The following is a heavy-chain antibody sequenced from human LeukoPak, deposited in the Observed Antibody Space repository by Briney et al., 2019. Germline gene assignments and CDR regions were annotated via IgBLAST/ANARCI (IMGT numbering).Heavy chain of an antibody. CDR2: IYSGGST. CDR1: GFTVSSNY. CDR3: AKGGPHNWFDP. D-gene: IGHD3-16*01. J-gene: IGHJ5*02. Sequence: GGSLRLSCAASGFTVSSNYMSWVRQAPGKGLEWVSVIYSGGSTYYADSVKGRFTISRDNSKNTLYLQMNSLGAEDTAVYYCAKGGPHNWFDPWGQGTLVTVSS. V-gene: IGHV3-66*01.